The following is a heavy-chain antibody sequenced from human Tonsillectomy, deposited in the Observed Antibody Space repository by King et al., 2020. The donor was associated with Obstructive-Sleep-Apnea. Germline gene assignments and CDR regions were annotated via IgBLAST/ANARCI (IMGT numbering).Heavy chain of an antibody. CDR2: IYYSGST. J-gene: IGHJ2*01. CDR1: GGSISSSSYY. CDR3: ARDHQGWLLPRWYLDL. D-gene: IGHD3-22*01. V-gene: IGHV4-39*07. Sequence: LQLQESGPGLVKPSETLSLTCTVSGGSISSSSYYWGWIRQPPGKGLEWIGSIYYSGSTYYNPSLKSRVTISVDRSKKQVSLKLSSVTAADTAVYYCARDHQGWLLPRWYLDLWGRGTLVTVSS.